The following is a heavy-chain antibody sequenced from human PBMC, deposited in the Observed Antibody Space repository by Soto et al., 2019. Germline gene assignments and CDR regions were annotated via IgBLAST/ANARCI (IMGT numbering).Heavy chain of an antibody. Sequence: GGSLRLSCVGSGFTFSSNWMTWVRQAPGKGLEWVANIRQDGSEINYADSVKGRFTISRDNSKNTLYLQMNSLRAEDTAVYYCAKERSVVATTPDFDYWGQGTLVTVSS. D-gene: IGHD5-12*01. CDR1: GFTFSSNW. J-gene: IGHJ4*02. V-gene: IGHV3-7*01. CDR2: IRQDGSEI. CDR3: AKERSVVATTPDFDY.